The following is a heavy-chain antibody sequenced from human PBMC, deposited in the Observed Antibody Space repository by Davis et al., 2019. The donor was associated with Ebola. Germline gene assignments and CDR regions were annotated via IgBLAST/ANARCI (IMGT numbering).Heavy chain of an antibody. D-gene: IGHD2-21*02. J-gene: IGHJ4*01. V-gene: IGHV1-2*02. CDR1: GYTFTGYY. CDR3: ARWGHVVVTAIASYFDY. CDR2: INPNSGAT. Sequence: AASVKVSCKASGYTFTGYYMHWVRQAPGQGLECMGWINPNSGATNYAQKFQGRVTMTRDTSISTAYMELSRLRSDDTAVYYCARWGHVVVTAIASYFDYWGHGTLVTVSS.